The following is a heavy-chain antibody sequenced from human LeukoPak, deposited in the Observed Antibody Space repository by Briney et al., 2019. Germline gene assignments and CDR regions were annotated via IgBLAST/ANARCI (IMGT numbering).Heavy chain of an antibody. CDR2: ISYDGSNK. Sequence: GRSLRLSCAASGFTFSSYAMHWVRQAPGKGLEWVAVISYDGSNKYYADSVKGRFTISRDNSKNTLYLQMNSLRAEDTAVYYCARGSKRTLSPPTYYYYYGMDVWGQGTTVTVSS. D-gene: IGHD6-25*01. J-gene: IGHJ6*02. CDR3: ARGSKRTLSPPTYYYYYGMDV. V-gene: IGHV3-30-3*01. CDR1: GFTFSSYA.